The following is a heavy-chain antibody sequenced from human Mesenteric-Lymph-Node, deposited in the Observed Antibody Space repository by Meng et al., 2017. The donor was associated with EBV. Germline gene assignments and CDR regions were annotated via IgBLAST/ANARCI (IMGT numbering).Heavy chain of an antibody. V-gene: IGHV4-34*01. J-gene: IGHJ4*02. CDR3: ARGIAVAGFDY. Sequence: QVQRQQWGAGLLKPSEXLSLTCAVYGGSFSGYYWTWIRQPPEKGLECIGEINHSGSTNYNPSLKSRVTISVDTSKNQFSLKLSSVTAADTAVYYCARGIAVAGFDYWGQGNLVTVSS. CDR1: GGSFSGYY. CDR2: INHSGST. D-gene: IGHD6-19*01.